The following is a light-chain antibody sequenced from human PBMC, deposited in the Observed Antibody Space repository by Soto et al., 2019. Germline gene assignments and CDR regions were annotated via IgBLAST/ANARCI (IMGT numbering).Light chain of an antibody. V-gene: IGKV3-20*01. CDR1: QSVSSSY. Sequence: EIVLTPSPGTLSLSPGERATLSCRASQSVSSSYLAWYQQKPGQAPRLLIYGASSRATGIPDRFSGSGSGTDFTLTISRLEPEDFAVYYCQQYGNFWTFGQGTKVDIK. CDR3: QQYGNFWT. CDR2: GAS. J-gene: IGKJ1*01.